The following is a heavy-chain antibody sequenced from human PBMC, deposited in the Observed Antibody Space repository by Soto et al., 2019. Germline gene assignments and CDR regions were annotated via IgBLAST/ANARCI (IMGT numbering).Heavy chain of an antibody. J-gene: IGHJ6*02. CDR1: GYTFTSYY. Sequence: GASVNVSCKASGYTFTSYYMHWVRQAPGQGLEWMGIINPSGGSTSYAQKFQGRVTMTRDTSTSTVYIELSSLRSEDTAVYYCARVSVVPAAYYYYYYGMDVWGQGTTVTVSS. CDR2: INPSGGST. CDR3: ARVSVVPAAYYYYYYGMDV. D-gene: IGHD2-2*01. V-gene: IGHV1-46*01.